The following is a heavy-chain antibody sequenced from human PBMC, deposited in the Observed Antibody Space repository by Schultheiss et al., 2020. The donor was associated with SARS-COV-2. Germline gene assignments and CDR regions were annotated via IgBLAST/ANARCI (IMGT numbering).Heavy chain of an antibody. Sequence: GGSLRLSCAASGFTFSSYAMSWVRQAPGKGLEWVSAISGSGGSTYYADSVKGRFTISRDNSKNTLYLQMNSLRAEDTAVYYCAKGYYYDSSGYYPFDAFDIWGRGTMVTVSS. CDR3: AKGYYYDSSGYYPFDAFDI. V-gene: IGHV3-23*01. CDR2: ISGSGGST. CDR1: GFTFSSYA. J-gene: IGHJ3*02. D-gene: IGHD3-22*01.